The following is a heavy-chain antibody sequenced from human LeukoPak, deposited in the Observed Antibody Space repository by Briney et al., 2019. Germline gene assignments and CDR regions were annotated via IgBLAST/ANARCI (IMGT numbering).Heavy chain of an antibody. V-gene: IGHV3-74*01. Sequence: GGSPRLSCAASGFTFSSYWMHWVRQAPGKGMVWVSRLNSDGSSTRYADSVKGRFTISRDNAKNTLYLQMDSLRAEDTAVYYCARGGYYVSGTYGYWGQGTLVTVSS. D-gene: IGHD3-10*01. J-gene: IGHJ4*02. CDR2: LNSDGSST. CDR1: GFTFSSYW. CDR3: ARGGYYVSGTYGY.